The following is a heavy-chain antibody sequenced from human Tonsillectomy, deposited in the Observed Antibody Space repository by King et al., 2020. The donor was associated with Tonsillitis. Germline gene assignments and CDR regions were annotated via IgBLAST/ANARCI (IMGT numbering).Heavy chain of an antibody. CDR2: IYYSGST. CDR1: GGSISSSSYY. D-gene: IGHD3-10*01. V-gene: IGHV4-39*07. CDR3: ARDPLSSGSYWWYYYYYGMDV. Sequence: QLQESGPGLVKPSETQSLTCTVSGGSISSSSYYWGWIRQPPGKGLEWIGSIYYSGSTYYNPSLKSRVTISVDTSKNQFSLKLSSVAAADTAVYYCARDPLSSGSYWWYYYYYGMDVWGQGTTVTVSS. J-gene: IGHJ6*02.